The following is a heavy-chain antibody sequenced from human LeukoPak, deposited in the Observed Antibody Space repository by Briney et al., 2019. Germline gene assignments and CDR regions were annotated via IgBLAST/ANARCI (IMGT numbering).Heavy chain of an antibody. D-gene: IGHD3-10*01. CDR2: IHPDGSVQ. V-gene: IGHV3-7*01. Sequence: GGSLRLACVASGVAIRNSWMCWVRQAPGKGLEWVANIHPDGSVQNYVDSVKGRFTISRDNAKNSLYLQMNSLRAEDTAVYYCARDSRGAFDYWGQGTLVTASS. CDR1: GVAIRNSW. J-gene: IGHJ4*02. CDR3: ARDSRGAFDY.